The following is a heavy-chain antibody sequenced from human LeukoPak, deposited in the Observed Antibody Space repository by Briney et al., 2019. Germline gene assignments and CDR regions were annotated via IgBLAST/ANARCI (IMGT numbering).Heavy chain of an antibody. V-gene: IGHV3-21*01. J-gene: IGHJ4*02. Sequence: GGSLRLSCAASGFTFSSYSMNWDRQAPGEGLEWVSSISSSSDYIYYADSLKGRFTVSRDNAKNSLYLQMNSLRAEDTAVYYCVRDGGMTLQRRFFFDYWGRGTLVTVSS. CDR3: VRDGGMTLQRRFFFDY. CDR2: ISSSSDYI. D-gene: IGHD1-26*01. CDR1: GFTFSSYS.